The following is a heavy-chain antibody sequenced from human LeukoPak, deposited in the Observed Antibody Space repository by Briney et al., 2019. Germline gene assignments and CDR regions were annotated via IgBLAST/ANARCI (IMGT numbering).Heavy chain of an antibody. V-gene: IGHV4-39*01. J-gene: IGHJ4*02. CDR2: IYYSGST. CDR1: GGSISSSSYY. Sequence: SETLSLTCTVSGGSISSSSYYWGWIRQPPGKGLEWIGSIYYSGSTYYNPSLKSRVTISVDTSKNQFSLKLSSVTAADTPVYYCARHYSGYSYGYPFDYWGQGTLVTVSS. D-gene: IGHD5-18*01. CDR3: ARHYSGYSYGYPFDY.